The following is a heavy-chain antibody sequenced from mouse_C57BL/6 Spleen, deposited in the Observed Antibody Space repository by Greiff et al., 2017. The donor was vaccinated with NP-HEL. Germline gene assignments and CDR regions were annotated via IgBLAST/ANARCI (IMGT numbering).Heavy chain of an antibody. CDR2: IYPENGDT. D-gene: IGHD2-2*01. V-gene: IGHV14-4*01. CDR1: GFNIKDDY. J-gene: IGHJ3*01. CDR3: TTKVTTMVTTSWFAY. Sequence: VQLQQSGAELVRPGASVKLSCTASGFNIKDDYMHWVKQRPEQGLEWIGWIYPENGDTEYASKFQGKATITADTSSNTAYLQLSSLTSEDTAVYYCTTKVTTMVTTSWFAYWGQGTLVTVSA.